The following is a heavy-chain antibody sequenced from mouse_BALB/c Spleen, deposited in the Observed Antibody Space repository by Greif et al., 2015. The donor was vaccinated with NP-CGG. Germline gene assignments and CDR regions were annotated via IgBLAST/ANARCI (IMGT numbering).Heavy chain of an antibody. J-gene: IGHJ4*01. CDR2: IHPNSGNT. V-gene: IGHV1S130*01. CDR3: ARWRGYAIDY. CDR1: GYTFTSSW. Sequence: QVQLQQSGSVLVRPGASVKLSCKASGYTFTSSWMHWAKQRPGQGLEWIGEIHPNSGNTNYNEKFKGKATLTVDTSSSTAYVDLSSLTSEDSAVYDCARWRGYAIDYWGQGTSVTVSS.